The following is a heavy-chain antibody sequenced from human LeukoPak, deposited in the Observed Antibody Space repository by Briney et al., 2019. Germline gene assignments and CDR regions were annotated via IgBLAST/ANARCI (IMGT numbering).Heavy chain of an antibody. J-gene: IGHJ4*02. V-gene: IGHV5-51*03. CDR2: IYPGDSDT. CDR3: ARLHLTASLAAVYFDN. D-gene: IGHD2-21*02. CDR1: GYIFTNQW. Sequence: GESLTLSCTGSGYIFTNQWIGWVRQMPGKGLEWLGIIYPGDSDTIYSPSFQGQVTISADKSISTASLQWSSLKASDTAMYYCARLHLTASLAAVYFDNWGQGTLVTVSS.